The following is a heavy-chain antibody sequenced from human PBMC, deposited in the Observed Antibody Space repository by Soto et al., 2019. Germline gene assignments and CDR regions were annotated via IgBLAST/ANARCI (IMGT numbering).Heavy chain of an antibody. V-gene: IGHV4-31*03. CDR3: ARSDGSGNYHESLFRF. D-gene: IGHD3-10*01. Sequence: QVQLQESGPGLVRPSQTLSLTCTVSGASMSSSSHYWSWVRQHPGKGLEWIGYISYLGDTYYNPPLRSRVTISADMSKHQFCLELSSVTAADTAVYYCARSDGSGNYHESLFRFWGQGTLVTVSS. CDR2: ISYLGDT. J-gene: IGHJ4*02. CDR1: GASMSSSSHY.